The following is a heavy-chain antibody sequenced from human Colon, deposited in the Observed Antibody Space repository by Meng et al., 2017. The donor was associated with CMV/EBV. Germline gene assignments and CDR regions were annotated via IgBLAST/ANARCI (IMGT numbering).Heavy chain of an antibody. CDR3: ARPGYSSAWPDY. D-gene: IGHD6-19*01. Sequence: ASGVTSSDHYMDWVRQAPGKGLEWCGRMRNKADGSTAEYAASVKGRFTISRDDSKSSLYLQMTSLKPEDTAVYYCARPGYSSAWPDYWGQGILVTVSS. V-gene: IGHV3-72*01. CDR2: MRNKADGSTA. CDR1: GVTSSDHY. J-gene: IGHJ4*02.